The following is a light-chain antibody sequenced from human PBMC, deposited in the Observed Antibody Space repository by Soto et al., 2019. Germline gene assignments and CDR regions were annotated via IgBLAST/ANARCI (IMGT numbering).Light chain of an antibody. V-gene: IGKV3-20*01. CDR2: GAS. J-gene: IGKJ1*01. Sequence: EIVLTQSPGTLARSPGERATLSCRASQSVSNNYLAWYQQKPGQAPRLLIYGASNRATGIPDRFIGSGSGTDFTLTISRLEPEDFAVYYCQPYGSSGTFGQGTKVEIK. CDR3: QPYGSSGT. CDR1: QSVSNNY.